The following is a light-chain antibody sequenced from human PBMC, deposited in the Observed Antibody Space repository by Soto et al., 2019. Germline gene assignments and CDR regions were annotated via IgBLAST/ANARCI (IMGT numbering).Light chain of an antibody. CDR1: NIGSKS. CDR2: YDS. V-gene: IGLV3-21*01. J-gene: IGLJ2*01. CDR3: QGWDSSSDHVV. Sequence: SYELTQPPSVSVAPGKTAKITCGGNNIGSKSVHWYQQKPGQSHVLVMYYDSDRPSGIPERFSGSNSGNTATLTISRVEAGDEADYYCQGWDSSSDHVVFGGGTKLTVL.